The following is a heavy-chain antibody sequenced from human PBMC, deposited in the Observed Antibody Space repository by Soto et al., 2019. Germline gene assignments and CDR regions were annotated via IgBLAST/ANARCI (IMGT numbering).Heavy chain of an antibody. V-gene: IGHV4-59*01. J-gene: IGHJ5*02. Sequence: SETLSLTCTVSGGSISSYYWSWVRQSPGKGLERIGYIYYSGSTNYNPSIKSRVTISVYTSKYQFSLKLSFVTAADTAVYYCARTPGIAAAGTRWFDPWGQGTLVTVSS. D-gene: IGHD6-13*01. CDR3: ARTPGIAAAGTRWFDP. CDR2: IYYSGST. CDR1: GGSISSYY.